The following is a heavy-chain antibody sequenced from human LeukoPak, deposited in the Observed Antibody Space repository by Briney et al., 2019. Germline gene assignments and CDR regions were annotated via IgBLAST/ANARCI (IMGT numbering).Heavy chain of an antibody. CDR2: INPNSGGT. CDR3: ATDGGYSYGNYYYYMDV. J-gene: IGHJ6*03. V-gene: IGHV1-2*02. Sequence: ASVKVSCKASGYTFTGYYMHWVRQAPGQGLEWMGWINPNSGGTNYAQKFQGRVTMTRDTSISTAYMELSRLRSDDTAVYYCATDGGYSYGNYYYYMDVWGKGTTVTVSS. D-gene: IGHD5-18*01. CDR1: GYTFTGYY.